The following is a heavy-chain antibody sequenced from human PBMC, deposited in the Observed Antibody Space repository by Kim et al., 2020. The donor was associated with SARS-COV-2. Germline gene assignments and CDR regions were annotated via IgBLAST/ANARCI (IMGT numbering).Heavy chain of an antibody. CDR3: ARETEDSSGWYKFYY. J-gene: IGHJ4*02. Sequence: VSVKSRITINPDTSKNQFSLQLNSVTPEDTAVYYCARETEDSSGWYKFYYWGQGTLVTVSS. V-gene: IGHV6-1*01. D-gene: IGHD6-19*01.